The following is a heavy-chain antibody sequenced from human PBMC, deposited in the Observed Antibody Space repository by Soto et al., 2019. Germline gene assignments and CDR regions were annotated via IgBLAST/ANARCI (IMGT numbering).Heavy chain of an antibody. Sequence: QVQLVQSGAEVRKPGSSVKVSCKASGGTFSRHAISWVRQAPGQGLEWMGGIIPIFGTANHAQKFQDRVTIIGDESTSAVYMELSSLISEDRAMYYCARGWGYDSNHYYDAYWGQGTLVIVSS. CDR3: ARGWGYDSNHYYDAY. V-gene: IGHV1-69*01. CDR1: GGTFSRHA. CDR2: IIPIFGTA. D-gene: IGHD3-22*01. J-gene: IGHJ4*02.